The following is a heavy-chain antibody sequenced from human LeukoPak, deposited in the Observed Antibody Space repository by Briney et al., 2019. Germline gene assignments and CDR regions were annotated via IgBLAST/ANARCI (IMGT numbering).Heavy chain of an antibody. D-gene: IGHD6-19*01. CDR1: GGSISSGGYY. Sequence: SETLSLTCTVSGGSISSGGYYWSWIRQHPGKGLEWIGYIYYSGSTYYNPSLKSRVTISVDMSKNQFSLNLRSVTAADTAVYYCARIAVAEDYYFDYWGQGTLVTVSS. V-gene: IGHV4-31*03. CDR2: IYYSGST. J-gene: IGHJ4*02. CDR3: ARIAVAEDYYFDY.